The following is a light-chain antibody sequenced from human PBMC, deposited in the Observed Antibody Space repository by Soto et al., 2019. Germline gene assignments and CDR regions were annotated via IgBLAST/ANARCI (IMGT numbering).Light chain of an antibody. CDR2: GAS. J-gene: IGKJ2*01. Sequence: EIVLTQSPGTLSLSPGERATLSCRATQSVSSSCLAWYQQKPGQAPRLLIYGASNRATGIPDRFSGSGSGTDFTLKISRLEPEDFAVYYCQVFGSSPRYTYGRGTKLEIK. V-gene: IGKV3-20*01. CDR3: QVFGSSPRYT. CDR1: QSVSSSC.